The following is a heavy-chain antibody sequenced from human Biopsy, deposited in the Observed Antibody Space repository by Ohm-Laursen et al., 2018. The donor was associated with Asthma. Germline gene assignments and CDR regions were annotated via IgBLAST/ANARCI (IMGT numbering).Heavy chain of an antibody. CDR1: GGTFRTYA. V-gene: IGHV1-69*01. J-gene: IGHJ6*02. CDR3: ARVDAIMISGDFYFYSGFDL. CDR2: IIPMYGVP. Sequence: SSVKVSCKASGGTFRTYAFNWVRQAPGQGLEWMGGIIPMYGVPKVAQKFQGRVTITADESTSTAYMETSSLRSEDTAVYYCARVDAIMISGDFYFYSGFDLWGQGTTVRVSS. D-gene: IGHD3-16*01.